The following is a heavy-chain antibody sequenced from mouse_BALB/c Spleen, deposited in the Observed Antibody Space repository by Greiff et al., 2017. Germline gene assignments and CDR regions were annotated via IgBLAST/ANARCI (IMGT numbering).Heavy chain of an antibody. CDR3: AREDYDYDRGYAMDY. V-gene: IGHV2-6-7*01. J-gene: IGHJ4*01. Sequence: QVQLKESGPGLVAPSQSLSITCTVSGFSLTGYGVNWVRQPPGKGLEWLGMIWGDGSTDYNSALKSRLSISKDNSKSQVFLKMNSLQTDDTARYYCAREDYDYDRGYAMDYWGQGTSVTVSS. D-gene: IGHD2-4*01. CDR2: IWGDGST. CDR1: GFSLTGYG.